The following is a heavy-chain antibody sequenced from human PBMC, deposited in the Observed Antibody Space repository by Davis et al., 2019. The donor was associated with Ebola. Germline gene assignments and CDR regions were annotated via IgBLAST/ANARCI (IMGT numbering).Heavy chain of an antibody. V-gene: IGHV4-39*01. CDR1: GGSISSGSYY. CDR3: AKAFCSNGGCYSFFP. D-gene: IGHD2-8*01. CDR2: LYYSGST. Sequence: SETLSLTCTVSGGSISSGSYYWGWIRQPPGKGLEWIGSLYYSGSTYYNPSLKSRVTISSDTSKTQFSLKLSSMTAGDTAVYYCAKAFCSNGGCYSFFPWGQGTLVTVSS. J-gene: IGHJ5*02.